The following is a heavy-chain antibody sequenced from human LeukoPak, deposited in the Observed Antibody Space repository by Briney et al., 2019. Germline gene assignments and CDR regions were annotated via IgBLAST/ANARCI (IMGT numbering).Heavy chain of an antibody. CDR3: ARVPLDYYDSSGYLDY. CDR2: IYYSGST. D-gene: IGHD3-22*01. V-gene: IGHV4-31*03. Sequence: SETLSLTCTVSGGSISSGGYYWSWIRQHPGKGLEWIGYIYYSGSTYYNPSLKSRVTISVDTSKNQFSLKLSSVTAADTAVYYCARVPLDYYDSSGYLDYWGQGTLVTVSS. J-gene: IGHJ4*02. CDR1: GGSISSGGYY.